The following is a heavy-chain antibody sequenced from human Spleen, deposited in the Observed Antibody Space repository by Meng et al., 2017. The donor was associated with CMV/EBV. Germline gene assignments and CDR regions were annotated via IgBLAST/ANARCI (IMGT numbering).Heavy chain of an antibody. J-gene: IGHJ4*02. V-gene: IGHV3-48*03. Sequence: GESLKISCAASGFIFSSYEMNWVRQALGKGLEWISYIDRSGSTKHYADSVKGRFTISRDNAKNSLYLQMNSLRAEDTAVYYCASAGWFGEFFDYWGQGTLVTVSS. CDR1: GFIFSSYE. CDR3: ASAGWFGEFFDY. CDR2: IDRSGSTK. D-gene: IGHD3-10*01.